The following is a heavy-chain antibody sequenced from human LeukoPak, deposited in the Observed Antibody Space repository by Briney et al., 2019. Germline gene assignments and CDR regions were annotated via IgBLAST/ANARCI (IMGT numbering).Heavy chain of an antibody. CDR1: GLTFSTYW. D-gene: IGHD3-16*01. Sequence: GGSLRLSCTASGLTFSTYWVHWVRQAPGKGLVWVSQIKFDGSLASYADSVKGRFTISRDNAKNTLYLQMNTLGAEDTAVYYCVTGHYDSRMYFDLWGRGTLVTVSS. CDR3: VTGHYDSRMYFDL. J-gene: IGHJ2*01. CDR2: IKFDGSLA. V-gene: IGHV3-74*01.